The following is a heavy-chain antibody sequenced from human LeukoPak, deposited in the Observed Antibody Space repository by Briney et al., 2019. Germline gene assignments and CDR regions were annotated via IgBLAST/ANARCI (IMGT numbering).Heavy chain of an antibody. J-gene: IGHJ6*02. D-gene: IGHD4-11*01. Sequence: PETLSLTCSVFGGSIRSHYWSWIRQPPGKGLEWLGYVYYSGSATYNPSLKSRVTISVDTSKNQFSLRLSSVTAADTAVYYCARDGSNWSNDYYHGVDVWGQGTTVTVSS. CDR3: ARDGSNWSNDYYHGVDV. CDR1: GGSIRSHY. CDR2: VYYSGSA. V-gene: IGHV4-59*11.